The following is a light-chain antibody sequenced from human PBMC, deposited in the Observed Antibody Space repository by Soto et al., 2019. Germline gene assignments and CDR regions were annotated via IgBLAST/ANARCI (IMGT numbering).Light chain of an antibody. J-gene: IGKJ4*01. Sequence: IQMTQSPSTLSAAVGDRVTITWGASQGISTYLAWYQQKPGKVPKLLIHAASTLQSGVPSRFSGSGSGTDFTLTISSLQPEDVGNYYCQKYNSAPLTFGGGTKVDI. CDR1: QGISTY. CDR2: AAS. V-gene: IGKV1-27*01. CDR3: QKYNSAPLT.